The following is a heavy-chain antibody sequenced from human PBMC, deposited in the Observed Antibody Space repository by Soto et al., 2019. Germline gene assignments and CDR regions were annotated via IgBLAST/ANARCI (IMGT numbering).Heavy chain of an antibody. Sequence: QAQLVQSGAEVKKPGASVKVSCKASGYSFTSYDINWVRQASGQGLEWMGWMNLKSGNTVYAQKFQGRVTMTMDTSISTAYMELDSLRSEDTAVYYCARAAASLDPWGQGTLVTVSS. CDR1: GYSFTSYD. J-gene: IGHJ5*02. V-gene: IGHV1-8*01. D-gene: IGHD6-25*01. CDR2: MNLKSGNT. CDR3: ARAAASLDP.